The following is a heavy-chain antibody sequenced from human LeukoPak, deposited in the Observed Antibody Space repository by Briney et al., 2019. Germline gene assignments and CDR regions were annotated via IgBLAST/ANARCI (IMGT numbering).Heavy chain of an antibody. J-gene: IGHJ4*02. CDR3: AKDHGGSFDH. CDR1: GFTFSSYG. Sequence: GGSLRLSCAASGFTFSSYGMHWVRQAPGKGLEWVAVIWYDGSNKYYADSVKGRFTISRDNSKNTLYLQMNSLRPEDTAVYYCAKDHGGSFDHWGQGTLITVSS. CDR2: IWYDGSNK. D-gene: IGHD4-23*01. V-gene: IGHV3-30*02.